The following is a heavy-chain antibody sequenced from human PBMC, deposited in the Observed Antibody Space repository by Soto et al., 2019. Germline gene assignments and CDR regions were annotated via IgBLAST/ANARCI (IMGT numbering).Heavy chain of an antibody. CDR3: ARREALYSSSSGFGY. Sequence: SETLSLTCTVSGGSISSSSYYWGWIRQPPGKGLEWIGSIYYSGSTYYNPSLKSRVTISVDTSKNQFSLKLSSVTAADTAVYYCARREALYSSSSGFGYWGQGTLVTVSS. D-gene: IGHD6-6*01. V-gene: IGHV4-39*01. J-gene: IGHJ4*02. CDR1: GGSISSSSYY. CDR2: IYYSGST.